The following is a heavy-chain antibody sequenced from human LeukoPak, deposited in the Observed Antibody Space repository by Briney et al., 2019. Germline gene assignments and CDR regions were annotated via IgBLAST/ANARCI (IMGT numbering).Heavy chain of an antibody. D-gene: IGHD2/OR15-2a*01. Sequence: GGSLRLSCAASGFTFSSYWMHWVRQPPGKGLVWVSRINSGGSSTSYADSVKGRFTISRANAKNTLHLQKNTPRAEDTAVYYCASQRLSWDFDYWGQGTLVTVSS. J-gene: IGHJ4*02. V-gene: IGHV3-74*01. CDR2: INSGGSST. CDR3: ASQRLSWDFDY. CDR1: GFTFSSYW.